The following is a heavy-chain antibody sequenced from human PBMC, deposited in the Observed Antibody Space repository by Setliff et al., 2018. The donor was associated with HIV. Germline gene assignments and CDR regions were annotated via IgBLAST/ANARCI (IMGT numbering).Heavy chain of an antibody. CDR3: ARLSGGMVPNY. J-gene: IGHJ4*02. D-gene: IGHD3-10*01. CDR2: IYYSGRT. CDR1: GGSLSGHY. Sequence: PSETLSLTCAVYGGSLSGHYWTWIRQPPGKGLEWIGYIYYSGRTSYNPSLKSRVTVSVDPSKNQILLRLSSVTAADTAVYYCARLSGGMVPNYWGQGTLVTVSS. V-gene: IGHV4-59*08.